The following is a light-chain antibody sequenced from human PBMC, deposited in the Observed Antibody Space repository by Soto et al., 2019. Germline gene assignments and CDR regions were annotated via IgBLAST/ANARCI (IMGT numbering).Light chain of an antibody. CDR1: SSNIGAGYD. V-gene: IGLV1-40*01. Sequence: QSVLTQPPSVSGAPGQRVTISCTGSSSNIGAGYDVHWYQQLPGTAPKLLIYGNSNRPSGVPDRFSGSKSGTSASLAITGLQADDEAAYYCQSYYSSLSGYVFGTGTKVTVL. J-gene: IGLJ1*01. CDR3: QSYYSSLSGYV. CDR2: GNS.